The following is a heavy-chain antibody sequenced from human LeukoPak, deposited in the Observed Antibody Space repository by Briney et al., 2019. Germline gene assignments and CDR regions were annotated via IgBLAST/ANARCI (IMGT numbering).Heavy chain of an antibody. J-gene: IGHJ4*02. V-gene: IGHV4-38-2*02. CDR1: GYSISSGHY. Sequence: SETLSLTCTVSGYSISSGHYWGWIRQPPGKGLEWIGSIYHSGSTYYNPSLKSRVTISVDTSKNQFSLKLSSVTAADTAVYYCARQTGSGLFILPGGQGTLVTVSS. D-gene: IGHD3/OR15-3a*01. CDR2: IYHSGST. CDR3: ARQTGSGLFILP.